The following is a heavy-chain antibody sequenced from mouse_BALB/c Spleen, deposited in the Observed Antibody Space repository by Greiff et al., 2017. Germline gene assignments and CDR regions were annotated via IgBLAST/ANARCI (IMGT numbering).Heavy chain of an antibody. Sequence: VKLVESGAELMKPGASVKISCKATGYTFSSYWIEWVKQRPGHGLEWIGEILPGSGSTNYNEKFKGKATFTADTSSNTAYMQLSSLTSEDSAVYYCARRITSWYFDVWGAGTTVTVSS. V-gene: IGHV1-9*01. CDR1: GYTFSSYW. CDR3: ARRITSWYFDV. CDR2: ILPGSGST. D-gene: IGHD2-4*01. J-gene: IGHJ1*01.